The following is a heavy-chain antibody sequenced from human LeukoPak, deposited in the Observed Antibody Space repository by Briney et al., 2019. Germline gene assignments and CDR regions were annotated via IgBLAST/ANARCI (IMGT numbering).Heavy chain of an antibody. Sequence: PGGSLRLSCAASGFTVSSNYMSWVRQAPGKGLEWVPVIYSGGSTYYADSVKGRFTISRDNSKNTLYLQMNSLRAEDTAVYYCASITDGGYSGYGHFDYWGQGTLVTVSS. J-gene: IGHJ4*02. CDR3: ASITDGGYSGYGHFDY. CDR2: IYSGGST. D-gene: IGHD5-12*01. V-gene: IGHV3-66*01. CDR1: GFTVSSNY.